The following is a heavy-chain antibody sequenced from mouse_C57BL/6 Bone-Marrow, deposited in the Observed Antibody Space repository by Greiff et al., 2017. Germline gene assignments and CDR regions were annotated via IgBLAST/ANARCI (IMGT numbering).Heavy chain of an antibody. J-gene: IGHJ3*01. CDR2: LDPNRVGT. D-gene: IGHD1-1*02. CDR1: GYPFPCFW. CDR3: ASAISEVEAWFAD. V-gene: IGHV1-72*01. Sequence: QVQLHQPWAELVKPGASAKPSFNASGYPFPCFWKLWVTQRPGRGLEWIRRLDPNRVGTKYNAKFKSTATLTVDKPSSTAYLQLSSLTSEDYAVYYCASAISEVEAWFADWGQGTLVTVSA.